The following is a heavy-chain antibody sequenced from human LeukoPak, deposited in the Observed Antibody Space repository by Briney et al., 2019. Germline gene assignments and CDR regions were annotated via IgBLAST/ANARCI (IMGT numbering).Heavy chain of an antibody. J-gene: IGHJ4*02. Sequence: PGGSLRLSCAASGFAFSSYSMNWVRQAPGKGLEWVSAISGSGGSTYYADSVKGRFTISRNNSKNTLYLQMNSLRAEDTAVYYCALYGDRSYFDYWGQGTLVTVSS. D-gene: IGHD4-17*01. V-gene: IGHV3-23*01. CDR1: GFAFSSYS. CDR2: ISGSGGST. CDR3: ALYGDRSYFDY.